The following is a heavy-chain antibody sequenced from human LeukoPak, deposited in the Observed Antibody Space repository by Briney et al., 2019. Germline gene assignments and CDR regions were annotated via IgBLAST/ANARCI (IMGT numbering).Heavy chain of an antibody. Sequence: GGSLRLSCVASGLRFRSYAMNWVRQAPGKGLEWVAVIWYDGSNKYYADTVKGRFTISRDNSKNTLYLQMNSLRAQDTAVYYCARGPTGYSSSWYSIYFDYWGQGTLVTVSS. CDR1: GLRFRSYA. CDR2: IWYDGSNK. V-gene: IGHV3-33*08. CDR3: ARGPTGYSSSWYSIYFDY. D-gene: IGHD6-13*01. J-gene: IGHJ4*02.